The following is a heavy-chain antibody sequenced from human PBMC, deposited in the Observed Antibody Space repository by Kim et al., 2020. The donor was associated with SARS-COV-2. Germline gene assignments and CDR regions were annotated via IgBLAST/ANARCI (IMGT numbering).Heavy chain of an antibody. V-gene: IGHV3-74*01. Sequence: GGSLRLSCAASGFTFSSYWMHWVRQAPGKGLVWVSRINSDGSSTSYADSVKGRFTISRDNAKNTLYLQMNSLRAEDTAVYYCARGLRYCSSTSCKEAYYYYGMDVWGQGTTVTVSS. CDR2: INSDGSST. CDR3: ARGLRYCSSTSCKEAYYYYGMDV. J-gene: IGHJ6*02. CDR1: GFTFSSYW. D-gene: IGHD2-2*01.